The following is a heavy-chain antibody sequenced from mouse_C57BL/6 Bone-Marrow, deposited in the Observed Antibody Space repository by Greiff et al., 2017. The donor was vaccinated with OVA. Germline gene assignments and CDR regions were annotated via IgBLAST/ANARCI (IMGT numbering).Heavy chain of an antibody. J-gene: IGHJ4*01. CDR2: IWSGGSP. CDR3: ARPAQATGLDY. V-gene: IGHV2-2*01. Sequence: QVQLKESGPGLVQPSQSLSITCTVSGFSLTSYGVHWVRQSPGKGLEWLGVIWSGGSPDYNAAFIYRLSISKDNSKSQVFFKMNSLQADDTAIYYCARPAQATGLDYWGQGTSVTVSS. CDR1: GFSLTSYG. D-gene: IGHD3-2*02.